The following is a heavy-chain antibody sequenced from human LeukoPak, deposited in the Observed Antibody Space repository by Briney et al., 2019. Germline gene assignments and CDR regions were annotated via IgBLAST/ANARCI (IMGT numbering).Heavy chain of an antibody. CDR2: ISWNSGSI. Sequence: GRSLRLSCAASGLTFDDYAMHWVRQAPGKGLEWVSGISWNSGSIGYADSVKGRFTISRDNAKNSLYLQMNSLRAEDTALYYCAREDYGPNLAAFDIWGQGTMVTVSS. CDR3: AREDYGPNLAAFDI. J-gene: IGHJ3*02. D-gene: IGHD4-17*01. V-gene: IGHV3-9*01. CDR1: GLTFDDYA.